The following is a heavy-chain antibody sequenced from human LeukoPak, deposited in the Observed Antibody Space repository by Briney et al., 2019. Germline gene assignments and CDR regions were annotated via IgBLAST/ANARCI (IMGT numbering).Heavy chain of an antibody. Sequence: APLKVSCKASGYTFTRYGISWVRQAPGQGLECMGWISAYNGNTNYAQKLQGRVTMTTHTSTRTPNTELRSLRSDDTGVYYCARELGINAFDSWGQGTMVTVSS. J-gene: IGHJ3*02. V-gene: IGHV1-18*01. CDR2: ISAYNGNT. CDR1: GYTFTRYG. CDR3: ARELGINAFDS. D-gene: IGHD7-27*01.